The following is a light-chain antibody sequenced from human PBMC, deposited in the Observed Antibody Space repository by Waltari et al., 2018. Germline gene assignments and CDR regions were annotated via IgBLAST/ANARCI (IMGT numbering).Light chain of an antibody. CDR3: QQGNIWPPII. J-gene: IGKJ4*01. Sequence: EVVLTQSPGTLSLSPGERATLSCRASQIFRNTLVWYQWKPGQAPRLLIYGASNRATGIPGRISGSGSGTDFTLTISSLEPEDSAVYYCQQGNIWPPIIFGGGTKVVIK. CDR2: GAS. CDR1: QIFRNT. V-gene: IGKV3-11*01.